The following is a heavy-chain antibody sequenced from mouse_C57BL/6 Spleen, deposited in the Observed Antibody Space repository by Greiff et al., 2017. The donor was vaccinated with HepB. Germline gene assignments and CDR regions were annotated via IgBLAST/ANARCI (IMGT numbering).Heavy chain of an antibody. J-gene: IGHJ3*01. CDR3: ARPELGAWFAY. D-gene: IGHD4-1*01. CDR2: ISSGSSTS. CDR1: GFTFSDYG. Sequence: EVQRVESGGGLVKPGGSLKLSCAASGFTFSDYGMHWVRQAPEKGLEWVAYISSGSSTSYYADTVKGRFTISRDNAKNTLYLQMTRLRSEDTAMYYCARPELGAWFAYWGQGTLVTVSA. V-gene: IGHV5-17*01.